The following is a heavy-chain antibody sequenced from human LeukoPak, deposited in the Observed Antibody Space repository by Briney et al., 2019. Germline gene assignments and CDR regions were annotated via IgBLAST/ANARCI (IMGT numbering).Heavy chain of an antibody. CDR2: IYYSGST. J-gene: IGHJ3*02. CDR3: AREYYYDSSGYYPPHAFDI. CDR1: GGSISTYY. V-gene: IGHV4-59*01. Sequence: SETLSLTCTVSGGSISTYYWSWIRQPPGKGLEWIGCIYYSGSTNYNPSLKSRVTISVDTSKKQFSLKLSSVTAADTAVYYCAREYYYDSSGYYPPHAFDIWGQGTMVTVSS. D-gene: IGHD3-22*01.